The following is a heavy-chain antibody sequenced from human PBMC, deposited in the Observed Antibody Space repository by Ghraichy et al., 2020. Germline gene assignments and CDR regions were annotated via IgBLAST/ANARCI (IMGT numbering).Heavy chain of an antibody. CDR2: IYPGDSDT. J-gene: IGHJ6*03. V-gene: IGHV5-51*01. D-gene: IGHD2-2*01. CDR3: ARLPQDCSSTSCSGLGYYYYYYMDV. CDR1: GYSFTSYW. Sequence: GESLNISCKGSGYSFTSYWIGWVRQMPGKGLEWMGIIYPGDSDTRYSPSFQGQVTISADKSISTAYLQWSSLKASDTAMYYCARLPQDCSSTSCSGLGYYYYYYMDVWGKGTTVTVSS.